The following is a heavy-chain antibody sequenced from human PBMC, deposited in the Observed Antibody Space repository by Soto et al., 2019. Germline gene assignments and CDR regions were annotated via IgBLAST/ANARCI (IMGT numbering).Heavy chain of an antibody. V-gene: IGHV4-34*01. CDR2: INHSGST. CDR1: GGSFSGYY. Sequence: PSETLSLTCAVYGGSFSGYYWSWIRQPPGKGLEWIGDINHSGSTNYNPSLKSRVTISVDTSKNQFSLKLSSVTAADTAVYYCARGLNKQQLVRNWFDPWGQGTLVTVSS. J-gene: IGHJ5*02. D-gene: IGHD6-13*01. CDR3: ARGLNKQQLVRNWFDP.